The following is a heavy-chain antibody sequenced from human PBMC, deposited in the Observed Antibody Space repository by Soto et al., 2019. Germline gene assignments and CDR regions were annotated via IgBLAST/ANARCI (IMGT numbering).Heavy chain of an antibody. D-gene: IGHD3-16*02. Sequence: EVQLVESGGGLVQPGRSLRLSCAASGFTFDDYAMHWVRQAPGKGLEWVAGISWNSGSIGYADSVKGRFTISRDNAKNSLYLQMNSLRAEDTALYYCAKGRWGSYRGIFDYWGQGTLVTVSS. J-gene: IGHJ4*02. V-gene: IGHV3-9*01. CDR2: ISWNSGSI. CDR1: GFTFDDYA. CDR3: AKGRWGSYRGIFDY.